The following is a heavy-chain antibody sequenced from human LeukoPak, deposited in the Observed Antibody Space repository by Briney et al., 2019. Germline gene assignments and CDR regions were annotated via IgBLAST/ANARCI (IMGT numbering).Heavy chain of an antibody. V-gene: IGHV3-48*03. D-gene: IGHD3-10*01. CDR3: ARESGYHGSGFDP. Sequence: GGSLRLSCAASGFTFSSYEMNWVRQAPGKGLEWVSYISSSGSTIYYADSVKGRFTISRDNAKNSLYPQMNSLRDEDTAVYYCARESGYHGSGFDPWGQGTLVTVSS. CDR2: ISSSGSTI. J-gene: IGHJ5*02. CDR1: GFTFSSYE.